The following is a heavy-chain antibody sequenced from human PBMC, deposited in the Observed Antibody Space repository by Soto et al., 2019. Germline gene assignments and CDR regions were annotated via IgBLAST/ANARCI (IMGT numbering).Heavy chain of an antibody. J-gene: IGHJ4*02. D-gene: IGHD3-22*01. V-gene: IGHV4-59*08. CDR3: ASTYYYDSSGYYYFDY. CDR1: GGSISSYY. Sequence: SETLSLTCTVSGGSISSYYWSWIRQPPGKGLEWIGYIYYSGSTNYNPSLKSRVTISVDTSKNQFSLKLSSVTAADTAVYYCASTYYYDSSGYYYFDYWGQGTLVTVS. CDR2: IYYSGST.